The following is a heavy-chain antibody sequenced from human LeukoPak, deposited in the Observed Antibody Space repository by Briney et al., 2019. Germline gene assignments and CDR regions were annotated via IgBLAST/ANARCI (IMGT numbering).Heavy chain of an antibody. CDR1: GGTFSSYA. J-gene: IGHJ4*02. D-gene: IGHD6-13*01. CDR2: IIAILGIA. V-gene: IGHV1-69*04. CDR3: ARVRVAAAGTISSYFDY. Sequence: SVKVSCKASGGTFSSYAISWVRQAPGQGLEWMGRIIAILGIANYAQKPQGRVTITADKSTSTAYMELSSLRSEDTAVYYCARVRVAAAGTISSYFDYWGQGTLVTVSS.